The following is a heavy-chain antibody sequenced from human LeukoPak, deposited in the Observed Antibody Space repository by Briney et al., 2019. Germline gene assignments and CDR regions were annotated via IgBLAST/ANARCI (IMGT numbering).Heavy chain of an antibody. CDR1: GGTFSSYA. D-gene: IGHD3-22*01. CDR3: ARDGSGYNSLDY. J-gene: IGHJ4*02. V-gene: IGHV1-69*05. CDR2: INPIFGTA. Sequence: ASVKVSCKASGGTFSSYAISWLRQAPGQGLEWMGGINPIFGTANYAQKFQGRVTITTEESPSTAYMELSSLRSEDTAVYYCARDGSGYNSLDYWGQGTLVTVSS.